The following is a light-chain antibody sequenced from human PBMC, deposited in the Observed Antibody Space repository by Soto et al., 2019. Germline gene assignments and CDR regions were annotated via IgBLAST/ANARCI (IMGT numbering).Light chain of an antibody. CDR3: QQYYSNPRT. CDR2: KAS. J-gene: IGKJ1*01. V-gene: IGKV1-5*03. Sequence: IQMTQSPSALSASIGDSVTITCRASQSATTWLAWWQQKPGKAAKRLIIKASTLESGGPSRFSGGGSGTEFTLTISSLQPDDFAAYYCQQYYSNPRTFGQGTKVDIK. CDR1: QSATTW.